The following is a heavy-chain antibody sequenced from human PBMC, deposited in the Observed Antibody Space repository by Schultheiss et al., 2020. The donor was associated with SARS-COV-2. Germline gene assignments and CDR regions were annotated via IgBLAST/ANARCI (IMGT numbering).Heavy chain of an antibody. CDR2: IYYSGST. CDR3: ACYSSSWYNY. D-gene: IGHD6-13*01. V-gene: IGHV4-59*08. CDR1: GGSISGYY. J-gene: IGHJ4*02. Sequence: GSLRLSCTVSGGSISGYYWSWIRQPPGKGLEWIGYIYYSGSTNYNPSLKSRVTISVDTSKNQFSLKLSSVTAADTAVYYCACYSSSWYNYWGQGTLVTVSS.